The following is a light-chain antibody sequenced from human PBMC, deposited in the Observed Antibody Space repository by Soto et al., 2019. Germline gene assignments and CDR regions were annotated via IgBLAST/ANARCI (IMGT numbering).Light chain of an antibody. CDR2: GAS. J-gene: IGKJ1*01. CDR3: QQYDSSPVT. CDR1: QSVSSSY. V-gene: IGKV3-20*01. Sequence: EIVLTQSPGTLSLSPGERATLSCRASQSVSSSYLAWYQQKPGQAPRLLIYGASSRATGIPDRFSGSGSGTDFTLTFSRLEPEDFAVYYCQQYDSSPVTFGQGTKVEIK.